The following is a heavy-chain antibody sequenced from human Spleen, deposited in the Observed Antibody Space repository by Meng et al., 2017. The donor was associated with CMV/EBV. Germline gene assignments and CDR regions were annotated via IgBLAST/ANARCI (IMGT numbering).Heavy chain of an antibody. CDR2: INQSGST. V-gene: IGHV4-34*01. D-gene: IGHD3-10*01. CDR3: ARALLWFGELNDY. J-gene: IGHJ4*02. CDR1: GGSFSGYY. Sequence: QVQLQQWGAGLLKPSETLSLTCAVYGGSFSGYYWSWIRQPPGKGLEWIGEINQSGSTNYNPSLKSRVTISVDTSKNQFSLKLSSVTAADTAVYYCARALLWFGELNDYWGQGTLVTVSS.